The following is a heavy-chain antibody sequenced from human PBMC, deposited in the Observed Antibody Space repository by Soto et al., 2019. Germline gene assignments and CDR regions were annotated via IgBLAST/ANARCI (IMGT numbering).Heavy chain of an antibody. CDR3: ARESPGYFDY. J-gene: IGHJ4*02. CDR2: ISYDGSNK. D-gene: IGHD2-15*01. Sequence: HPGGSLRLSCAASGFTFSSYAMHWVRQAPGRGLEWVAFISYDGSNKYYADSVKGRFTISRDNSKNTLYLQMNSLRAEDTAVYYCARESPGYFDYWGQGTLVTVSS. V-gene: IGHV3-30-3*01. CDR1: GFTFSSYA.